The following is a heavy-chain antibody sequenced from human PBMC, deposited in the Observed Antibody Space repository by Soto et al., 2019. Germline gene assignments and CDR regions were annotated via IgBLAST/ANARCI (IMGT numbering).Heavy chain of an antibody. CDR1: GFKFSAYA. D-gene: IGHD3-3*01. CDR2: ISTSGNTT. Sequence: QLLESGGALIQPGGSLRVSCVASGFKFSAYAMTWLRQSPGQGLQWVSSISTSGNTTFYADPVKGRFTISRDNSRNTLYLQMRSLRAEDTARYFCAKSPQRVFAYFDIWGQGSLVTVSS. CDR3: AKSPQRVFAYFDI. J-gene: IGHJ4*02. V-gene: IGHV3-23*01.